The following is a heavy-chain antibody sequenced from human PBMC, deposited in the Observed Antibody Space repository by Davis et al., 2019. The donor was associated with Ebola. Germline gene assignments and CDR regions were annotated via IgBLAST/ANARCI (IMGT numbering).Heavy chain of an antibody. CDR1: GFTFSQYW. D-gene: IGHD3-10*01. Sequence: GALVLSCASPGFTFSQYWMRWVRQAPGQGLLWLANIRHDGRENHYVDSVKGRFTISRDNTKTSLYLQMNSLSDEDTAVYYCARDGRGYYGSGSQLCFDSWGQGTLVTVSS. CDR2: IRHDGREN. CDR3: ARDGRGYYGSGSQLCFDS. J-gene: IGHJ4*02. V-gene: IGHV3-7*01.